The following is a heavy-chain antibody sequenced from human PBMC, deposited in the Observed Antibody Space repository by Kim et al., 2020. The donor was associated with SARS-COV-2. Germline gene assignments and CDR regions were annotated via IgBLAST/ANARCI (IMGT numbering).Heavy chain of an antibody. CDR3: ARGTWGGGGWGYGSGQYTRCDP. Sequence: ASVKVSCKASGYTFTSSHIQWVRQAPGQGLEWVGIINPSGGSTTYAQKLQGRVTMTRDTSTGTVYMELSSLRSEDTALYYCARGTWGGGGWGYGSGQYTRCDPWGQGTLVTVSS. CDR2: INPSGGST. CDR1: GYTFTSSH. V-gene: IGHV1-46*03. D-gene: IGHD3-10*01. J-gene: IGHJ5*02.